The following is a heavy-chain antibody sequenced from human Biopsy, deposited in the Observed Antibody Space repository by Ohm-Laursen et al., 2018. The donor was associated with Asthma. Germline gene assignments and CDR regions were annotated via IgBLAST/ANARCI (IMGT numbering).Heavy chain of an antibody. CDR1: GFTFSNYG. J-gene: IGHJ4*02. Sequence: SLRLSYSASGFTFSNYGMHWVRQAPGKGLDWEAVISFDGSNKNYTDSVKGRFTISRDNSRNTLHLQMNSLRTEDTAVYYCAKDVFPGWELRRGPDYWGQGTLVTVSS. V-gene: IGHV3-30*18. CDR2: ISFDGSNK. D-gene: IGHD1-26*01. CDR3: AKDVFPGWELRRGPDY.